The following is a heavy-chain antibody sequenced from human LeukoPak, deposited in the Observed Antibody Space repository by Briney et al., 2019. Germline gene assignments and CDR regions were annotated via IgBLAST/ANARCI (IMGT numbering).Heavy chain of an antibody. D-gene: IGHD6-19*01. V-gene: IGHV4-39*01. CDR1: GGSISSSSYY. J-gene: IGHJ5*02. CDR2: IYFRGST. CDR3: ARLVYSSGNWFDP. Sequence: SETLSLTCTVSGGSISSSSYYWGWIRQPPWKGLEWIGSIYFRGSTYYNPSLKSRVTISVDTSKNQFSLKLSSVTAADTAVYYCARLVYSSGNWFDPWGQGTLVTVSS.